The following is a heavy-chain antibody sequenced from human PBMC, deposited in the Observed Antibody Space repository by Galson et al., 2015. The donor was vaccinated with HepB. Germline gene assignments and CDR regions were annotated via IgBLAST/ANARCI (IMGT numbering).Heavy chain of an antibody. Sequence: PALVKPTQTLTLTCTFSGFSLSTSGLCVSWIRQPPGKALEWLARIDWDDDKYYSTSLKTRLTISKDTSKNQVVLTMTNMDPVDTATYYCARINIYSGSGTYTLDYWGQGTLVTVSS. D-gene: IGHD3-10*01. CDR3: ARINIYSGSGTYTLDY. CDR2: IDWDDDK. J-gene: IGHJ4*02. V-gene: IGHV2-70*11. CDR1: GFSLSTSGLC.